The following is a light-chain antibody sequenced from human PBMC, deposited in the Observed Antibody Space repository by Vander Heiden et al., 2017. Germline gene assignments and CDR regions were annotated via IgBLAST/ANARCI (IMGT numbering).Light chain of an antibody. V-gene: IGKV1-5*03. CDR2: KAS. J-gene: IGKJ1*01. CDR1: QSISSW. CDR3: QQYNTYSWT. Sequence: IQITQSPSTLSASVVDTVTITCRASQSISSWLAWYQQKPGKAPKHLIYKASSLESGVPSRFSGSGSGTEFTLTISSLQPDDFATYYCQQYNTYSWTFGQGTKVEIK.